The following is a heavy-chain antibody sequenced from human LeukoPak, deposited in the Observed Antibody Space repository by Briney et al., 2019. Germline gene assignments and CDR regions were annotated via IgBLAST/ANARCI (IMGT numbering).Heavy chain of an antibody. CDR2: IYYSGST. CDR3: ARADRLHGGPYLIGP. Sequence: SETLSLTCTVSGGSISSYYWSWIRQPPGKGLEWIGYIYYSGSTNYNPSLKSRVTISVDTSKNQFSLKLSSVTADDTAVYYCARADRLHGGPYLIGPWGQGTLVTVSS. D-gene: IGHD2-21*01. V-gene: IGHV4-59*01. J-gene: IGHJ5*02. CDR1: GGSISSYY.